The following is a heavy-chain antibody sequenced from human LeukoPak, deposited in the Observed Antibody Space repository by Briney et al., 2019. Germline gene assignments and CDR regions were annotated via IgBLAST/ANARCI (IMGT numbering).Heavy chain of an antibody. CDR2: TSSRDAGT. D-gene: IGHD6-6*01. V-gene: IGHV3-23*01. Sequence: SGGSLRLSCAASGFTLSTYAMSWVRQTPGKGLEWVAATSSRDAGTYHADSVRGRFTISRDNSKNTLYLQMNSLRVEDTAVYYCARGGAARPDFWGQGTLVTVSS. J-gene: IGHJ4*02. CDR1: GFTLSTYA. CDR3: ARGGAARPDF.